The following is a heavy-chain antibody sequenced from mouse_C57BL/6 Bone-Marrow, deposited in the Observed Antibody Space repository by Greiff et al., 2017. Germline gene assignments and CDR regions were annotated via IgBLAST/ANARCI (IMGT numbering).Heavy chain of an antibody. CDR3: AKLAGWFAY. V-gene: IGHV5-6*01. CDR1: GFTFSSYG. Sequence: EVQLVESGGDLVKPGGSLKLSCAASGFTFSSYGMSWVRQTPDKRLEWVATISSGGSYTYYPDSVKGRFTISRDNAKNTLYLQMSSLKSEDTAMYYCAKLAGWFAYWGQGTMVTVSA. CDR2: ISSGGSYT. J-gene: IGHJ3*01.